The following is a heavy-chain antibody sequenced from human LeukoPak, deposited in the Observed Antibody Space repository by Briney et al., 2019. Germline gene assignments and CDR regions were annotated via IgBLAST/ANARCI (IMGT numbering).Heavy chain of an antibody. CDR3: ARDYGGSSPFDY. J-gene: IGHJ4*02. CDR1: GFTFSSYG. V-gene: IGHV3-21*05. D-gene: IGHD4-23*01. CDR2: ISSSASDI. Sequence: GGSLRLSCAASGFTFSSYGMRWVRQAPGKGLEWVSYISSSASDIYYADSVKGRFTISRDNAKNSLYLHMNSLRAEDTAVYYCARDYGGSSPFDYWGQGTLVTVSS.